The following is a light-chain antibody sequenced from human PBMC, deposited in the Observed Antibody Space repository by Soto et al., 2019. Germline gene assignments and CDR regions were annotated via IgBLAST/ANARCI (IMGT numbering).Light chain of an antibody. Sequence: DIQMTQSPSSLSASVGARVTITSRASQSISSYLNWYKQKPGKAPKLMSYAASSLQSVVPSMVSGSGSGTDFTLTITSLPPKDFETYYCQQSYSILRTFGPGTKVYIK. J-gene: IGKJ3*01. V-gene: IGKV1-39*01. CDR3: QQSYSILRT. CDR1: QSISSY. CDR2: AAS.